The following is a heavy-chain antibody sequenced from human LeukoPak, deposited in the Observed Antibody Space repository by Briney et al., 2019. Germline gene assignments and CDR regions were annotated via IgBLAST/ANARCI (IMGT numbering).Heavy chain of an antibody. V-gene: IGHV3-23*01. J-gene: IGHJ2*01. CDR2: ISGSGGST. D-gene: IGHD3-22*01. Sequence: PGGSLRLSCAASGFTFSSYAMSWVRQAPGKGLEWVSAISGSGGSTYYADSVKGRFTISRDNSKNTLYLQMNSLRAEDTAVYYCARIPSPAIVVNRHFDLWGRGTLVTVSS. CDR3: ARIPSPAIVVNRHFDL. CDR1: GFTFSSYA.